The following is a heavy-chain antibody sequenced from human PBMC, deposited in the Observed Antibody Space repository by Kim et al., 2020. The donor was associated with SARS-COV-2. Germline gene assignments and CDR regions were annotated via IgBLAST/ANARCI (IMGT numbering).Heavy chain of an antibody. CDR2: INTNTGNP. CDR1: GYTFTSYA. V-gene: IGHV7-4-1*02. CDR3: ARVGDTAMAYYYYAMDV. J-gene: IGHJ6*02. D-gene: IGHD5-18*01. Sequence: ASVKVSCKASGYTFTSYAMNWVRQAPGQGLEWMGWINTNTGNPTYAQGFTGRFVFSLDTSVSTAYLQISSLKAEDTAVYYCARVGDTAMAYYYYAMDVWGQGTTVTVSS.